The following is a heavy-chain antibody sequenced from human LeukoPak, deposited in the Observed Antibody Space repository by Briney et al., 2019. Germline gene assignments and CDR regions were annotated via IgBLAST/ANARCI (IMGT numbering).Heavy chain of an antibody. J-gene: IGHJ3*02. Sequence: GGSLRLSCVASGFTFSRYGMHWVRQAPGKGLELVAIIWYDGSNKYYADSVKGRFTISRDTSKNTLYLQMDSLRAEDTAVYYCASGDTTGYSGDAFNIWGQGTMVTVSS. CDR1: GFTFSRYG. CDR3: ASGDTTGYSGDAFNI. CDR2: IWYDGSNK. V-gene: IGHV3-33*03. D-gene: IGHD3-22*01.